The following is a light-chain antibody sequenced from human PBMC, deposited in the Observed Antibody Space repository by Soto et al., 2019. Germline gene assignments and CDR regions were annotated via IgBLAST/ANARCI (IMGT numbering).Light chain of an antibody. CDR1: SSNIGAGYP. J-gene: IGLJ1*01. Sequence: QSALTQPPSVSGAPGQRITISCTGSSSNIGAGYPIHWYQQLPGTAPRLLIFGNTIRPSGVPARFSGSRSGLAITGLQAEDEADYYCQSYDSSLSAYVFGAGTKSPS. CDR3: QSYDSSLSAYV. V-gene: IGLV1-40*01. CDR2: GNT.